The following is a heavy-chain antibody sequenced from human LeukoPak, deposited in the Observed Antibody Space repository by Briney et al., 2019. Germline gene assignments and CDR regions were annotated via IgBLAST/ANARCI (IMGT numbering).Heavy chain of an antibody. CDR3: ARLIWANWFDP. Sequence: SETLSLTCTVSGGSISSYYWSWIRQPPGKGLEWIGYIYYSGSTNYNPSLKSRVTISVDTSKNQFSLKLSSVTAADTAVYYCARLIWANWFDPWGQGTLVTVSS. D-gene: IGHD3-16*01. J-gene: IGHJ5*02. CDR1: GGSISSYY. CDR2: IYYSGST. V-gene: IGHV4-59*08.